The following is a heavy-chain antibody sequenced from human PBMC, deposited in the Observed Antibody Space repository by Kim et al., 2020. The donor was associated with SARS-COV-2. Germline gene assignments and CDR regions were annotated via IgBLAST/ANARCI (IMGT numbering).Heavy chain of an antibody. J-gene: IGHJ4*02. Sequence: GGSLRLSCAASGFTFSNAWMSWVRQAPGKGLEWVGRIKSKTDGGTTDYAAPVKGRFTISRDDSKNTLYLQMNSLKTEDTAVYYCTTFSYYDSSGYWWTPELYFDYWGQGTLVTVSS. D-gene: IGHD3-22*01. CDR1: GFTFSNAW. CDR3: TTFSYYDSSGYWWTPELYFDY. V-gene: IGHV3-15*01. CDR2: IKSKTDGGTT.